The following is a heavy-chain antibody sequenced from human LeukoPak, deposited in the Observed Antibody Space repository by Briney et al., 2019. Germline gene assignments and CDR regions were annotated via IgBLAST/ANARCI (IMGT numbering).Heavy chain of an antibody. CDR2: FDPEDGET. CDR3: ARGGKKGDREAFDI. Sequence: GASMKVSCKVSGYTLTELSMHWVRQAPGKGLEWMGGFDPEDGETIYAQKFQGRVTMTEDTSTDTAYMELSSLRSEDTAVYYCARGGKKGDREAFDIWGQGTMVTVSS. J-gene: IGHJ3*02. D-gene: IGHD3-16*01. V-gene: IGHV1-24*01. CDR1: GYTLTELS.